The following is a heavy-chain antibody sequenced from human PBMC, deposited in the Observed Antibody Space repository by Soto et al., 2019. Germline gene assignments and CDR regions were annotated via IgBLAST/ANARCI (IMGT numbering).Heavy chain of an antibody. CDR3: ASLYSSSWYAGWFDP. D-gene: IGHD6-13*01. J-gene: IGHJ5*02. CDR2: IYYSGST. Sequence: SETLSLTCTVSGGSISSSSYYWGWIRQPPGKGLEWIGYIYYSGSTNYNPSLKSRVTISVDTSKNQFSLKLSSVTAADTAVYYCASLYSSSWYAGWFDPWGQGTLVTVSS. V-gene: IGHV4-61*05. CDR1: GGSISSSSYY.